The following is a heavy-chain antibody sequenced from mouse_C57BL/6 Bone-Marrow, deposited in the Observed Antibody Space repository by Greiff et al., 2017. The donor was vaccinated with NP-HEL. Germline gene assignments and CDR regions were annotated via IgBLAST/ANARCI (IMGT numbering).Heavy chain of an antibody. CDR3: ARGVVATYWYFDV. CDR1: GYTFTSYT. V-gene: IGHV1-4*01. Sequence: QVQLKQSGAELARPGASVKMSCKASGYTFTSYTMHWVKQRPGQGLEWIGYINPSSGYTKYNQKFKDKATLTAAKSSSTAYMQLSSLTSEDSAVYYCARGVVATYWYFDVWGTGTTVTVSS. CDR2: INPSSGYT. D-gene: IGHD1-1*01. J-gene: IGHJ1*03.